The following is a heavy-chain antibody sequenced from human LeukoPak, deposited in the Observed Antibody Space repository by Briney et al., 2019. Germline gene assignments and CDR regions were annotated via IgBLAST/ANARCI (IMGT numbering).Heavy chain of an antibody. Sequence: PGRSLRLSCATSGFTFTAYGLHWVRQAPGMGLEWVAVVWVDGNNKFYADSVKGRFTISRDNSRSTLYLHMNSLRDGDTAVYYCAKAARLGPSHFDYWGRGTLVTVSS. CDR3: AKAARLGPSHFDY. J-gene: IGHJ4*02. D-gene: IGHD6-25*01. CDR2: VWVDGNNK. V-gene: IGHV3-33*03. CDR1: GFTFTAYG.